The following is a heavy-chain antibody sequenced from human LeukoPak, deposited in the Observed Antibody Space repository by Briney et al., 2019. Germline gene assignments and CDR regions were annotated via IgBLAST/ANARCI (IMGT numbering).Heavy chain of an antibody. J-gene: IGHJ3*02. D-gene: IGHD1-26*01. V-gene: IGHV1-69*06. CDR2: IIPIFGTA. Sequence: ASVKVSCKASGGTFSSYAISWVRQAPGQGLEWMGGIIPIFGTANYAQKFQGRVTITADKSTSTAYMELSSLRSDDTAVYYCARAKSAVGSFDIWGQGTMVTVSS. CDR3: ARAKSAVGSFDI. CDR1: GGTFSSYA.